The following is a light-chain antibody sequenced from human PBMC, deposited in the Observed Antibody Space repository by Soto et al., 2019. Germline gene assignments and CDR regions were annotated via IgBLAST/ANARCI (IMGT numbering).Light chain of an antibody. Sequence: DIQMTQSPSTLSASVGDRVTITCRASQSIDTALAWYQQKPGKAPNLLIYKASTLQSGVPSRFSGSGSGTEFSLTISSLQPDDFATYYCQQYNSYPYTFGQGTKLEIK. V-gene: IGKV1-5*03. CDR3: QQYNSYPYT. CDR2: KAS. J-gene: IGKJ2*01. CDR1: QSIDTA.